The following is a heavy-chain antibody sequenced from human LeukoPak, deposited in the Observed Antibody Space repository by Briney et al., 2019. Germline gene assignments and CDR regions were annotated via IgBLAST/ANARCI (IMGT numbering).Heavy chain of an antibody. CDR1: GVSISSYY. J-gene: IGHJ3*02. V-gene: IGHV4-59*08. CDR3: ARTMIVTAPDASDI. D-gene: IGHD3-22*01. CDR2: ISNSGST. Sequence: SETLSLTCTVSGVSISSYYWSWIRQPPGKGLGWIGYISNSGSTNYNPSLKSRVTISVDTSKNQFSLRLSSVTAADTAVYYCARTMIVTAPDASDIWGQGTMVTVSS.